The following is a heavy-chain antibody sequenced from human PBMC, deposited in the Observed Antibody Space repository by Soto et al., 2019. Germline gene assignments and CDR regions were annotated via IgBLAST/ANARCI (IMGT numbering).Heavy chain of an antibody. CDR2: INAGNGNT. Sequence: QVQLVQSGAEVKKPGASVKVSCKASGYTFTSYAMHWVRQAPGQRLEWMGWINAGNGNTKYSQKFQGRVTITRDTSASTAYMELSSLRSEDTAVYYCATVVPATNYYYYCGMDVWGQGTTVTVSS. CDR1: GYTFTSYA. CDR3: ATVVPATNYYYYCGMDV. D-gene: IGHD2-2*01. J-gene: IGHJ6*02. V-gene: IGHV1-3*01.